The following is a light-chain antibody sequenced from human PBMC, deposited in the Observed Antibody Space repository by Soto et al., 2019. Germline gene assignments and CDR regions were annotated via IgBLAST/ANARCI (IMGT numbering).Light chain of an antibody. CDR1: SGHSSYA. CDR3: QTWGTGIWV. CDR2: LNSDGSH. J-gene: IGLJ3*02. Sequence: QPVLTQSPSASASLGASVKLTCTLSSGHSSYAIAWHQQQPEKGPRYLMKLNSDGSHSKGDGIPDRFSGSSSGAERYLTISGLQSEDEADCSCQTWGTGIWVFGGGTKLTVL. V-gene: IGLV4-69*01.